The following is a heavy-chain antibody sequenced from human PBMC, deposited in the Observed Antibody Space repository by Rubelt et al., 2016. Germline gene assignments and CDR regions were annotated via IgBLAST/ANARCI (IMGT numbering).Heavy chain of an antibody. D-gene: IGHD3-16*01. V-gene: IGHV1-69*06. CDR3: ARTWGLGGAFDS. CDR2: IIPIFGTA. Sequence: QVQLVQSGSELKKPGASVKVSCKASGYTFTSYAMNWVRQAPGQGLEWMGGIIPIFGTAKYGWKFQGRVTSTADKSTSTAYMEVSSLRSEDTAVYYCARTWGLGGAFDSWGQGTMGTVSS. J-gene: IGHJ3*02. CDR1: GYTFTSYA.